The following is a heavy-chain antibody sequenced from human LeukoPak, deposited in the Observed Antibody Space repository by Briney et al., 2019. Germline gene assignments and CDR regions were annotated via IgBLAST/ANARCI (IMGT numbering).Heavy chain of an antibody. CDR3: ARRPNGDPFDY. CDR2: IYPADSDT. V-gene: IGHV5-51*01. J-gene: IGHJ4*02. D-gene: IGHD2-21*02. Sequence: GESLKISFKASGYSFTNYWIGWVRQMPGKGLELMGIIYPADSDTRYSPSFQGQVTISADKSINTAYLQWSSLKASDTAIYYCARRPNGDPFDYWGQGTLVTVSS. CDR1: GYSFTNYW.